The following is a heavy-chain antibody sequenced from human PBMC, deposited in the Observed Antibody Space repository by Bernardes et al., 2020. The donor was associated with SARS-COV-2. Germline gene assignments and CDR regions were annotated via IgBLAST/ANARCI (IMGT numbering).Heavy chain of an antibody. CDR3: ARLNTVLVLYYFDY. D-gene: IGHD6-13*01. CDR2: INYSGNT. CDR1: GGSISSSRNY. Sequence: SETLSLTCTVSGGSISSSRNYWGWIRQPPGEGLEWIGSINYSGNTNYNPSLKSRVTISVDTSENQFSLKLNSVTAADTAVYSCARLNTVLVLYYFDYWGQGIRVTVSS. V-gene: IGHV4-39*01. J-gene: IGHJ4*02.